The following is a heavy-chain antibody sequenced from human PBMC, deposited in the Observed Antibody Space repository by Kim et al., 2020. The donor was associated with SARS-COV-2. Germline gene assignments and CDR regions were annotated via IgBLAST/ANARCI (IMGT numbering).Heavy chain of an antibody. CDR1: GGSFSSYS. CDR2: IYTSGST. CDR3: ARDGRYYDSSGYYERNDAFDI. J-gene: IGHJ3*02. Sequence: SETLSLTCTVSGGSFSSYSWSWIRQPAGKGLEWIGRIYTSGSTNYNPSLKSRVTMSVDTSKNQFSLKLSSVTAADTAVYYCARDGRYYDSSGYYERNDAFDIWGQGTMVTVSS. D-gene: IGHD3-22*01. V-gene: IGHV4-4*07.